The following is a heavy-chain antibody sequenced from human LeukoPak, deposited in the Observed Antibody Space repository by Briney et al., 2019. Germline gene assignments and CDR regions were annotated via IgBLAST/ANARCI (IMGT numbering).Heavy chain of an antibody. V-gene: IGHV1-2*02. Sequence: VASVKVSCKASGYTFTGYYMHWARQTPGQGLQWMGWINPNSGGTNYAQKLQGRVTMNRDTSISPAYMERRRLRSDDTAVYYCTRDLGPCSSTSCPQDYWGQGTLVTVSS. CDR1: GYTFTGYY. CDR2: INPNSGGT. CDR3: TRDLGPCSSTSCPQDY. J-gene: IGHJ4*02. D-gene: IGHD2-2*01.